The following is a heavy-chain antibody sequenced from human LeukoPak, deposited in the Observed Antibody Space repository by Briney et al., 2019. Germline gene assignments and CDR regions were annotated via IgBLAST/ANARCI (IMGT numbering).Heavy chain of an antibody. J-gene: IGHJ5*02. CDR3: ARPMSGSYPMGWFDP. CDR2: INSDGSST. D-gene: IGHD1-26*01. V-gene: IGHV3-74*01. CDR1: GFTFSSYW. Sequence: HPGGSLRLSCAASGFTFSSYWMHWVRQAPGKGLVWVSRINSDGSSTSYADSVKGRFTISRDNAKNTLYLQMNSLRAEDTAVYYCARPMSGSYPMGWFDPWGQGTLVTVSS.